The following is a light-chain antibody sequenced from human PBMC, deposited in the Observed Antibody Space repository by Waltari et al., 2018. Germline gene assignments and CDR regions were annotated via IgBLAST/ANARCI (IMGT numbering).Light chain of an antibody. CDR1: SSDVGGYKY. Sequence: QSALTQPASVSGSPGQSITISCTGPSSDVGGYKYVPWYQQHPGKAPKIMIYDVSSRPSGVSDRFSGSKSGNTASLTISGLQAEDEADYYCSSYTSSSSLVFGGGTKLTVL. CDR2: DVS. CDR3: SSYTSSSSLV. J-gene: IGLJ3*02. V-gene: IGLV2-14*01.